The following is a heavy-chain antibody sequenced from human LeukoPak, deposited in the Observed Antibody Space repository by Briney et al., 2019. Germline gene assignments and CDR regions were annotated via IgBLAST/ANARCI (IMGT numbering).Heavy chain of an antibody. J-gene: IGHJ5*02. Sequence: GGSLRPSCAASGFTFSSYSMNWVRQAPGKGLEWVSSISSSSSYIYYADSVEGRFTISRDNAKNSLYLQMNSLRAEDTAVYYCARGRNWNDVDWFDPWGQGTLVTVSS. D-gene: IGHD1-1*01. CDR1: GFTFSSYS. CDR2: ISSSSSYI. CDR3: ARGRNWNDVDWFDP. V-gene: IGHV3-21*01.